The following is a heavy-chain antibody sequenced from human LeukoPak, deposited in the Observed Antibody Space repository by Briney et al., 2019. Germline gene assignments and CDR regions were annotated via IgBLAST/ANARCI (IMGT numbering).Heavy chain of an antibody. Sequence: PGRSLRLSCTASGFTFGDYAMSWVRQAPGKGLEWVGFIRSKAYGGTTEYAASVKGRFTISRDDSKSIAYLQMNSLKTEDTAVYYCTRDGTYCSGGSCYSLFNWGQGTLVTVSS. CDR2: IRSKAYGGTT. CDR1: GFTFGDYA. V-gene: IGHV3-49*04. CDR3: TRDGTYCSGGSCYSLFN. D-gene: IGHD2-15*01. J-gene: IGHJ4*02.